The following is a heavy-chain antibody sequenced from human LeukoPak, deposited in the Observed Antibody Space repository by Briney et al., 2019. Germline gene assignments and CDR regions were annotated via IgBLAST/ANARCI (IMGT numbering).Heavy chain of an antibody. J-gene: IGHJ6*03. CDR1: GFIFSNYA. CDR2: ISGRGGST. CDR3: ARGYSSGWYPNYMDV. D-gene: IGHD6-19*01. V-gene: IGHV3-23*01. Sequence: PGGSLRLTCATSGFIFSNYAVNWVRQAPGKGLEWVSAISGRGGSTFYADSVKGRFTISRDNSKNTLYLHMNSLRAEDTALYYCARGYSSGWYPNYMDVWGKGTTVTVSS.